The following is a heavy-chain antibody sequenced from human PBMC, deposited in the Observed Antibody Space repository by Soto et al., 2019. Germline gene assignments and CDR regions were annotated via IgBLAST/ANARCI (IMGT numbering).Heavy chain of an antibody. CDR2: IYLDDDK. CDR1: GFSLSSSGVG. Sequence: SGPAPVNPTQTLTLTCTFSGFSLSSSGVGVGWIRQPPGKALEWLALIYLDDDKRYIPSLKSRLTITKDTSKNQVVLTITNMDPVDTATYYCAHRHMVGATKYNWFDPWGQGTLVTVSS. J-gene: IGHJ5*02. CDR3: AHRHMVGATKYNWFDP. D-gene: IGHD1-26*01. V-gene: IGHV2-5*02.